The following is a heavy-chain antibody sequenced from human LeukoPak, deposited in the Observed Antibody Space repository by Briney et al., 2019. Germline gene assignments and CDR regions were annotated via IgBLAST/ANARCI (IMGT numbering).Heavy chain of an antibody. Sequence: PSETLSLTCGVYGGSFSGYYWSWIRQPPGKGLEWIGEINDSRRSNYKSSLKSRVTISEDTSKNQFSLKLSSVTAADTAVYYCARHLKGGYKAFDYWGQGTLVTVSS. CDR2: INDSRRS. J-gene: IGHJ4*02. CDR1: GGSFSGYY. CDR3: ARHLKGGYKAFDY. V-gene: IGHV4-34*01. D-gene: IGHD3-22*01.